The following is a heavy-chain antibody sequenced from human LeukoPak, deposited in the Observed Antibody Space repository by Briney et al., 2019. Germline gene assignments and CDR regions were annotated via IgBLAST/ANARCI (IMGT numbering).Heavy chain of an antibody. CDR1: GFTFSDYY. CDR3: TTSTGSWNKPDY. J-gene: IGHJ4*02. D-gene: IGHD6-13*01. V-gene: IGHV3-15*01. CDR2: IKTKTDGGAT. Sequence: GGSLRLSCAASGFTFSDYYMSWIRQAPGKGLEWVGRIKTKTDGGATDYAAPVKGRFTISRDDSKNTLYLQMNSLKTEDTAVYYCTTSTGSWNKPDYWGQGTLVTVSS.